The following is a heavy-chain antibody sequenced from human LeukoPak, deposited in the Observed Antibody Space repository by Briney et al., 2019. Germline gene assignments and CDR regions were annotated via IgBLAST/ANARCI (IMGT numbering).Heavy chain of an antibody. CDR2: TYYRSKWYN. CDR1: GDSVSNNSAA. V-gene: IGHV6-1*01. CDR3: ARRTPYYYMDG. J-gene: IGHJ6*03. Sequence: SQTLSLTCAISGDSVSNNSAAWSWIRQSPSRGLEWLGKTYYRSKWYNDYAVSVKSRITINPDTSKNQFSLQLNSVTPEDTAVYYCARRTPYYYMDGWGKGTAVTVSS.